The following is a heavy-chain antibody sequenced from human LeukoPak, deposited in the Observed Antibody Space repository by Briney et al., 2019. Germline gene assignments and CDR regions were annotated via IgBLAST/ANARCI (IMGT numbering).Heavy chain of an antibody. J-gene: IGHJ4*02. CDR1: GGSISNSY. CDR3: ARTEYYFDH. V-gene: IGHV4-59*01. CDR2: IYSSGST. D-gene: IGHD3-10*01. Sequence: PSETLSLTCTVSGGSISNSYWIWIRQPPGKGLEWIGYIYSSGSTNYNPSLKSRVTISVDTSNNQFSLKLASVTAADTAVYYCARTEYYFDHWGQGTLVTVSS.